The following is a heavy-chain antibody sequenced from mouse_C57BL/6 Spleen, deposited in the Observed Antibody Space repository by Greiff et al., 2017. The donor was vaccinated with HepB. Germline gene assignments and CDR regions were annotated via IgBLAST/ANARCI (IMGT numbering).Heavy chain of an antibody. Sequence: QVQLKQPGAELVRPGSSVKLSCKASGYTFTSYWMHWVKQRPIQGLEWIGNIDPSDSETHYNQKFKDKATLTVDKSSSTAYMQLSSLTSEDSAVYYCARLNYYGSSHWYFDVWGTGTTVTVSS. J-gene: IGHJ1*03. CDR3: ARLNYYGSSHWYFDV. V-gene: IGHV1-52*01. CDR2: IDPSDSET. D-gene: IGHD1-1*01. CDR1: GYTFTSYW.